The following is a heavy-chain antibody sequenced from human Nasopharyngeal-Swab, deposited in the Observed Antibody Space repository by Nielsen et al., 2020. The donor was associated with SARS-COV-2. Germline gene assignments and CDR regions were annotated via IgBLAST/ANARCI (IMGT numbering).Heavy chain of an antibody. Sequence: PGKGLEWIGSIYYSGSTYYNPSLKSRVTISVDTSKNQFSLKLSSVTAADTAVYYCAGPDYDSSGYTSYFDYWGQGTLVTVSS. CDR2: IYYSGST. V-gene: IGHV4-39*01. D-gene: IGHD3-22*01. J-gene: IGHJ4*02. CDR3: AGPDYDSSGYTSYFDY.